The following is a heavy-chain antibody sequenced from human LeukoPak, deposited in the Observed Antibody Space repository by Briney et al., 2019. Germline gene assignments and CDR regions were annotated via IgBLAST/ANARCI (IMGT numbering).Heavy chain of an antibody. Sequence: GGSLRLSCAASGFTLTSNAMSWVRQAPGKGLEWVSGVSGSGSSTNYADSVKGRFTISRDKSKNTLYLQMNSLRAEDTAVYYCAKQYRPDYWGQGTLVTVSS. V-gene: IGHV3-23*01. D-gene: IGHD6-6*01. J-gene: IGHJ4*02. CDR1: GFTLTSNA. CDR3: AKQYRPDY. CDR2: VSGSGSST.